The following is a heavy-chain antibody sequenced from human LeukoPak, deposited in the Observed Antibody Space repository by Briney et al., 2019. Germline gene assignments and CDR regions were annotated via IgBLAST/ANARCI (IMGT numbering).Heavy chain of an antibody. CDR1: GFTFSSYA. V-gene: IGHV3-64*01. J-gene: IGHJ4*02. Sequence: GGSLRLSCAASGFTFSSYAMHWVRQAPGKGLEYVSAISSNGGSTYYANSVKGRFTISRDNSKNTLYLQMGSLRAEDMAVYYCARTRGGGSYFDYWSQGTLVTVSS. CDR2: ISSNGGST. D-gene: IGHD3-16*01. CDR3: ARTRGGGSYFDY.